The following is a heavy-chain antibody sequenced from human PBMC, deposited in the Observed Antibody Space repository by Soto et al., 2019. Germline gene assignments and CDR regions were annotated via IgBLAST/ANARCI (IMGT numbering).Heavy chain of an antibody. D-gene: IGHD4-17*01. CDR1: GFTFSSYW. CDR3: ARLPNDYGDYYYGMDV. V-gene: IGHV3-7*05. Sequence: GGSLRLSCAASGFTFSSYWMSWVRQAPGKGLEWVANIKQDGSEKYYVDSVKGRFTISRDNAKNSLYLQMNSLRAEDTAVYYCARLPNDYGDYYYGMDVWGQGTTVTVSS. CDR2: IKQDGSEK. J-gene: IGHJ6*02.